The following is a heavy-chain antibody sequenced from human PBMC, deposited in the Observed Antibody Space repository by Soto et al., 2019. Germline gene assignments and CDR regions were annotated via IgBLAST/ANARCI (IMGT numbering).Heavy chain of an antibody. J-gene: IGHJ4*02. Sequence: PSETLSLTCTVSGGSIRSSTYYWAWIRQPPGKGLEWIGSIFRSGSTYYNPSLKSRVTISVDTSKNQFSLKLSSVTAADTAVYYCARSPYLMSWGSYLAGVYFDYWGQGTLVTVSS. D-gene: IGHD3-16*02. CDR1: GGSIRSSTYY. CDR2: IFRSGST. V-gene: IGHV4-39*07. CDR3: ARSPYLMSWGSYLAGVYFDY.